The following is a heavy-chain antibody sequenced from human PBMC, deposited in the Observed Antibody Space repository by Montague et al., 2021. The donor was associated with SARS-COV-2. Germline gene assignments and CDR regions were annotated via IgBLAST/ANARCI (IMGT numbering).Heavy chain of an antibody. V-gene: IGHV3-9*01. D-gene: IGHD2-2*01. CDR3: TKDFERTVSNTNNWFDP. J-gene: IGHJ5*02. Sequence: LSLSWAASGFNFGNYAMHWVRQPPGKGLEWVSGISWSSGTRRYADSVKGRFTISRDNAKNSLFLQMNSLRVEDTALYYCTKDFERTVSNTNNWFDPWGQGTLVTVSS. CDR1: GFNFGNYA. CDR2: ISWSSGTR.